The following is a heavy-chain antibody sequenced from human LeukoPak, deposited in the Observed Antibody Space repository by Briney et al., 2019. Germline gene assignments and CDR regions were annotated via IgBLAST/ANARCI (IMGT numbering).Heavy chain of an antibody. V-gene: IGHV3-30*02. J-gene: IGHJ6*03. D-gene: IGHD2-21*02. CDR2: IRYDGSNK. Sequence: PGGSLRLSCAASGFTFSSYGMHWVRQAPGKGLEWVAFIRYDGSNKYYADSVKGRFTISRDNSKNTLYLHVNSLRPEDTAVYYCARDSLTYCGGDCSLAYYYYMDVWGKGTTVTVSS. CDR3: ARDSLTYCGGDCSLAYYYYMDV. CDR1: GFTFSSYG.